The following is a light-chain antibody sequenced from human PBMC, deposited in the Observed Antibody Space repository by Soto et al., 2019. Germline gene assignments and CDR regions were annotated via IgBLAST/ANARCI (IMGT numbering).Light chain of an antibody. V-gene: IGLV1-44*01. J-gene: IGLJ3*02. CDR3: ASWDDSLSGRV. CDR2: SNN. Sequence: QAVVTQAPSASGTPGQRVTISCSGSSSNIGGNSVSWYQQFPGTAPKLLMYSNNQRPSGVPDRFSGSKSGTSASLAISGLQSEAEADYYCASWDDSLSGRVFGGGTKVTVL. CDR1: SSNIGGNS.